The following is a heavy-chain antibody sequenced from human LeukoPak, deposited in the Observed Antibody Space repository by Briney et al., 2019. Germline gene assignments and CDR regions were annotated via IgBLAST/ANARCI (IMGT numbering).Heavy chain of an antibody. CDR1: GFTFSTYA. CDR2: ISTNGGST. CDR3: ARRSSGSPPYYFGY. Sequence: GGSLRLSCSASGFTFSTYAMHWVRQAPGKGLEYVSAISTNGGSTYYADSVRGRFTISRDNSKNTLYLQMSSLRPEDTAVYYCARRSSGSPPYYFGYWGQGTLVTVSS. V-gene: IGHV3-64D*06. J-gene: IGHJ4*02. D-gene: IGHD1-26*01.